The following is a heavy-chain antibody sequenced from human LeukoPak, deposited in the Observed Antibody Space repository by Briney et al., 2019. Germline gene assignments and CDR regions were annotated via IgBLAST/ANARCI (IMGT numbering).Heavy chain of an antibody. CDR3: RRNRFDH. Sequence: GGSLRLSCAASGFTVSSDYMSWVRQAPGEGLEWVSVIYRGGSTYYAGSVKGRFTIPRNKPKKPGFPAKNSLRFEDTAMYYFRRNRFDHWGQGTLVTVSS. J-gene: IGHJ5*02. V-gene: IGHV3-53*04. CDR1: GFTVSSDY. CDR2: IYRGGST.